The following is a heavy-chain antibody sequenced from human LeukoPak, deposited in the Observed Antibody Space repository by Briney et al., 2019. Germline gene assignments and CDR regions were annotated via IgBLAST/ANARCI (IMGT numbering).Heavy chain of an antibody. CDR1: GGTFSSYD. CDR3: ARDQYSSGWNVDAFDI. CDR2: IILIFGTE. V-gene: IGHV1-69*05. Sequence: ASGKVSCKASGGTFSSYDVSWVRQAPGQGRGWMGRIILIFGTENYEKKYEGRVTITTDEYTRTFYMELSSLRSDDTAVYYCARDQYSSGWNVDAFDIWGQGTMVTVSS. J-gene: IGHJ3*02. D-gene: IGHD6-19*01.